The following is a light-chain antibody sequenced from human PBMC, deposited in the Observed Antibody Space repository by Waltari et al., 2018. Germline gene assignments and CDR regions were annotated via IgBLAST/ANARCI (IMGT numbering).Light chain of an antibody. V-gene: IGLV2-23*01. CDR1: SSAVGTYNL. Sequence: QSALTQPASVSWSPGQSIPTPCTGTSSAVGTYNLVAWYQQHLGKAPKLRIYEGSKRPSGLSNRFSGSKSGNTASLTISGLQAEDEADYYCCSYAGSSTLVFGGGTKLTVL. CDR2: EGS. CDR3: CSYAGSSTLV. J-gene: IGLJ2*01.